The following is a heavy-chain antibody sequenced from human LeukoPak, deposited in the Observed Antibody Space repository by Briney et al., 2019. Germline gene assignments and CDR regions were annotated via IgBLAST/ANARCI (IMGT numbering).Heavy chain of an antibody. Sequence: PSETLSLTCTVSGASISSSSYYWGWIRQPPGKGLEWIGNIYYSGSTYCNPSLKSRVTISVDTSKNQFSLKLSSVTAEDTAVYYCARQTPCLYFDNWGQGTLVTVSS. CDR2: IYYSGST. D-gene: IGHD5/OR15-5a*01. J-gene: IGHJ4*02. V-gene: IGHV4-39*01. CDR1: GASISSSSYY. CDR3: ARQTPCLYFDN.